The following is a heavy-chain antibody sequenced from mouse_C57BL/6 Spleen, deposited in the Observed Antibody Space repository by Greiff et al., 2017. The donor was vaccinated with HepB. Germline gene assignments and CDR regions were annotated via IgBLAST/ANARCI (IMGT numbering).Heavy chain of an antibody. J-gene: IGHJ3*01. CDR3: TRGYYGSTPFAN. CDR2: ISSGGDYI. Sequence: EVLLVESGEGLVKPGGSLKLSCAASGFTFSSYAMSWVRQTPEKRLEWVAYISSGGDYIYYADTVKGRFTISRDNARNTLYLQMSSLKSEDTAMYYCTRGYYGSTPFANWGQGTLVTVSA. D-gene: IGHD1-1*01. CDR1: GFTFSSYA. V-gene: IGHV5S21*01.